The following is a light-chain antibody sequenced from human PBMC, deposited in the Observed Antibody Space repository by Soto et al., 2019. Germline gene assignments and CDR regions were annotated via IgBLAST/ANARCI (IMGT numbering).Light chain of an antibody. J-gene: IGKJ4*01. CDR2: GAS. CDR1: QSVSSSY. CDR3: QQYGSSPLT. Sequence: EIVLTQSPGTLSLSPGESATLSCRAGQSVSSSYLAWYQQKPGQAPRLLIFGASSRATDIPDRFSGGGSGTDFTLTISRLEPEDFAVYYCQQYGSSPLTFGGGTKVEIK. V-gene: IGKV3-20*01.